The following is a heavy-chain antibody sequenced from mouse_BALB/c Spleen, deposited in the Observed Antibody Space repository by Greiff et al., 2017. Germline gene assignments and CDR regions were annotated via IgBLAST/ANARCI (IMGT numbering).Heavy chain of an antibody. CDR3: TRGGYGNYDYYAMDY. CDR2: ISSGGSYT. D-gene: IGHD2-10*02. J-gene: IGHJ4*01. CDR1: GFTFSSYT. Sequence: EVKLVESGGGLVKPGGSLKLSCAASGFTFSSYTMSWVRQTPEKRLEWVATISSGGSYTYYPDSVKGRFTISRDNAKNTLYLQMSSLKSEDTAMYYCTRGGYGNYDYYAMDYWGQGTSVTVSS. V-gene: IGHV5-6-4*01.